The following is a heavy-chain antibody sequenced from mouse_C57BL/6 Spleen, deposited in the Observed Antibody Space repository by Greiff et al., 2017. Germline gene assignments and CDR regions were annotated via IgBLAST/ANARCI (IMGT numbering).Heavy chain of an antibody. V-gene: IGHV5-4*01. Sequence: EVHLVESGGGLVKPGGSLKLSCAASGFTFSSYAMSWVRQTPEKRLEWVATISDGGSYTYYPDNVKGRFTISRDNAKNNLYLHMSHLKSEDTAMYYCARDGNWDYFDYWGQGTTLTVSS. CDR2: ISDGGSYT. CDR3: ARDGNWDYFDY. CDR1: GFTFSSYA. D-gene: IGHD4-1*01. J-gene: IGHJ2*01.